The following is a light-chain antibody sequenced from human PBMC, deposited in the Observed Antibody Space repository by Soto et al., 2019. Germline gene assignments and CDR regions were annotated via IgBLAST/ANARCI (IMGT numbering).Light chain of an antibody. CDR1: SGRIASNY. CDR2: EDN. V-gene: IGLV6-57*02. Sequence: NFMLTQPHSVSESPGKTVTISCTGSSGRIASNYVQWYQQRPGSAPTTVIYEDNQRPSGVPDRFSGSIDSSSNSASHTIAGLKTKDEAAYYFQSYDSSNLAVFGGGTQLTVL. J-gene: IGLJ7*01. CDR3: QSYDSSNLAV.